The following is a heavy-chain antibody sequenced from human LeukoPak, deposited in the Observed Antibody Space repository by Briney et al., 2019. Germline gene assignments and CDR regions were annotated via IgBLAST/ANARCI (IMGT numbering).Heavy chain of an antibody. V-gene: IGHV4-39*07. Sequence: SETLSLTCTVSGGSISSSSYYWGWIRQPPGKGLEWIGSIYYSGSTYYNPSLKSRVTISVDTSKNQFSLKLSSVTAADTAVYYCASFSSSWYVGDYWGQGILVTVSS. CDR3: ASFSSSWYVGDY. CDR1: GGSISSSSYY. D-gene: IGHD6-13*01. CDR2: IYYSGST. J-gene: IGHJ4*02.